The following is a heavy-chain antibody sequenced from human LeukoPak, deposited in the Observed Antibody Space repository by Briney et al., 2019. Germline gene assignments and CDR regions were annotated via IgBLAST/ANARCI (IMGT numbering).Heavy chain of an antibody. CDR1: EFIFGAYW. CDR2: INQDGSEK. J-gene: IGHJ4*02. Sequence: PGGSLRLSCAASEFIFGAYWMTWVRQAPGKGLEGVANINQDGSEKYYVDSVKGRFTISRDNAKKSLVLQMNSLTAEDTALYYCVRSFGWPGPRDYWGQGTLVTVSS. V-gene: IGHV3-7*01. D-gene: IGHD5-24*01. CDR3: VRSFGWPGPRDY.